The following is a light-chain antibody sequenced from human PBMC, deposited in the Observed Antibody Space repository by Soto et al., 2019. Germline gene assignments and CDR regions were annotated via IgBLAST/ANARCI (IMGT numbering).Light chain of an antibody. J-gene: IGKJ4*01. V-gene: IGKV1-27*01. CDR2: GAS. CDR1: QGIGTS. CDR3: QKYNAAPLS. Sequence: DIQMTQSPSSLSASVGDRVTITCRASQGIGTSLVWYQQKPGKAPRLLIHGASPLQSGVPSRFSGSGSGTDFTLIISSLQPEDVAMYYCQKYNAAPLSFGGGTKVEIK.